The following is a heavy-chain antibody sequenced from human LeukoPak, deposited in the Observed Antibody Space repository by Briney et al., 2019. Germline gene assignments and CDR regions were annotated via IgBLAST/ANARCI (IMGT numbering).Heavy chain of an antibody. Sequence: ASETLSLTCTVSGVTISSYYWSWIRQPPGKGLEWTGDIYYSGSTNYNPSLKSRVTISVDTSKNHFSLKLSSVTAADTAVYYCARGGDWGATRFYYWGRGPLVTVSS. V-gene: IGHV4-59*01. CDR3: ARGGDWGATRFYY. CDR2: IYYSGST. J-gene: IGHJ4*02. D-gene: IGHD1-26*01. CDR1: GVTISSYY.